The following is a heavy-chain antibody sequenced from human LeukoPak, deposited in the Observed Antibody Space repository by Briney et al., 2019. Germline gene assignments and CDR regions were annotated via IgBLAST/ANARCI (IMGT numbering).Heavy chain of an antibody. CDR2: INPVLNLT. CDR1: GGTFSNSS. V-gene: IGHV1-69*04. J-gene: IGHJ6*01. CDR3: ARGQGLTAPPPYGLDV. D-gene: IGHD5-18*01. Sequence: SVKVSCKTSGGTFSNSSMIWVRQAPGPRLEWIGSINPVLNLTTYAQNLRGSVTSTADTSTSTVYMELSSLRSEETAVYYCARGQGLTAPPPYGLDVWGQGTTVVVSS.